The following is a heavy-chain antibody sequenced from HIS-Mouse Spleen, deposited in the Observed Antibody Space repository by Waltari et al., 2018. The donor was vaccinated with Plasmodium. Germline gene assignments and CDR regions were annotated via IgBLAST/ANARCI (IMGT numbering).Heavy chain of an antibody. V-gene: IGHV4-39*07. CDR2: IYYSGST. CDR1: GGSISSSSYY. Sequence: QLQLQESGPGLVKPSETLSLTCTVSGGSISSSSYYWGWIRQPPGKGLEWIGSIYYSGSTYYHPRLKSRVTISVDTSKNQFSLKLSSVTAADTAVYYCARDRITGTSYFDYWGQGTLVTVSS. J-gene: IGHJ4*02. D-gene: IGHD1-7*01. CDR3: ARDRITGTSYFDY.